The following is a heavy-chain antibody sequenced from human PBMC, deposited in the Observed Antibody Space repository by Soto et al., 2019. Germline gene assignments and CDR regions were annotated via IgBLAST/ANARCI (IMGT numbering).Heavy chain of an antibody. D-gene: IGHD7-27*01. CDR3: ARGELGIVRSYWYFDL. CDR2: IGTAGDT. CDR1: GFTFSSYD. J-gene: IGHJ2*01. Sequence: EVQLVESGGGLVQPGGSLRLSCAASGFTFSSYDMHWVRQATGKGLEWVSAIGTAGDTYYPGSVKGRFTISREDAKNSLYLQMNSLRAGDTAVYYCARGELGIVRSYWYFDLWGRGTLVTVFS. V-gene: IGHV3-13*04.